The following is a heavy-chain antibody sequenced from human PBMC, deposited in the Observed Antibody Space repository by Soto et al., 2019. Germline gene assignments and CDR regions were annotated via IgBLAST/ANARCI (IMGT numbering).Heavy chain of an antibody. V-gene: IGHV3-30-3*01. CDR2: ISYDGSNK. D-gene: IGHD2-2*01. CDR1: GFTFISYA. J-gene: IGHJ4*02. CDR3: ARDSPQNCFSTRCYPLFDY. Sequence: PGGSLRLSCAASGFTFISYAMHWVRQAPGKWLEWVAVISYDGSNKYYADSVKGRFSISRDTSKNTLYLHINSLRAEDTAVYHCARDSPQNCFSTRCYPLFDYWGQGXLVTVYS.